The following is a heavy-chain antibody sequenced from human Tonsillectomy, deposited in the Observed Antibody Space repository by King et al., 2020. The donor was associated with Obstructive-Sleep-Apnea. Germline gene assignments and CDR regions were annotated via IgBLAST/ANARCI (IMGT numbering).Heavy chain of an antibody. D-gene: IGHD3-22*01. CDR1: GGSISSSTYY. CDR3: ARSTYYYDRSGRHDAFDI. J-gene: IGHJ3*02. CDR2: IYNSGST. V-gene: IGHV4-39*07. Sequence: QLQESGPGLVKPSETLSLNCTVSGGSISSSTYYWGWIRQPPGKGLEWIGSIYNSGSTYYNPSLKSRVTISVDTSRNQVSLKLSSVTAADTAIYYCARSTYYYDRSGRHDAFDIWGQGKMVTVSS.